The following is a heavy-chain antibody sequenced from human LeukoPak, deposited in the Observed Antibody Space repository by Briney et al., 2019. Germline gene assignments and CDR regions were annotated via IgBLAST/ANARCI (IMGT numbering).Heavy chain of an antibody. CDR2: ISAYNGNT. V-gene: IGHV1-18*01. J-gene: IGHJ4*02. Sequence: GASVKVSCKASGYTFTSYGISWVRQAPGQGLEWMGWISAYNGNTNYAQKLQGRVTMTTDTSTSTAYMELRSLRSDDTAVYYCARDPPTYYYDSSGYILFDYWGQGTLVTVSS. CDR1: GYTFTSYG. D-gene: IGHD3-22*01. CDR3: ARDPPTYYYDSSGYILFDY.